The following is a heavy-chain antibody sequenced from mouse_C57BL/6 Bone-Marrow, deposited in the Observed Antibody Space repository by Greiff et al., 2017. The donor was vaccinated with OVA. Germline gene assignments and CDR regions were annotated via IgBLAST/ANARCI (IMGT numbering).Heavy chain of an antibody. Sequence: EVMLVESGGDLVKPGGSLKLSCAASGFTFSSYGMSWVRQTPDKRLEWVATISSGGSYTYYPDSVKGRFTISRDNAKNTLYLQMSSLKSEDTAMYYCARRGYSNHWYFDVWGTGTTVTVSS. J-gene: IGHJ1*03. D-gene: IGHD2-5*01. V-gene: IGHV5-6*02. CDR2: ISSGGSYT. CDR3: ARRGYSNHWYFDV. CDR1: GFTFSSYG.